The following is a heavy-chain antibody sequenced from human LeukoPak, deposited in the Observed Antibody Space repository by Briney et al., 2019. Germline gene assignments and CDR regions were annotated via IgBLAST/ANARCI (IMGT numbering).Heavy chain of an antibody. CDR2: IIPILGIA. J-gene: IGHJ5*02. Sequence: SVKVSCKASGGTFSSYAISWVRQAPGQGLEWMGRIIPILGIANYAQKFQGRVTITADKSTSTAYMELSSLRSEDTAVYYCARAGTVVVAENWFDPWGQGILVTVSS. CDR1: GGTFSSYA. V-gene: IGHV1-69*04. D-gene: IGHD2-15*01. CDR3: ARAGTVVVAENWFDP.